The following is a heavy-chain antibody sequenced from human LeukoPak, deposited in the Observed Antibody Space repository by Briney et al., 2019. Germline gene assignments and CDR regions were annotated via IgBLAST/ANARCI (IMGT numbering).Heavy chain of an antibody. CDR2: INHSGST. CDR3: ARDVVAAAGSFDY. D-gene: IGHD6-13*01. Sequence: SETLSLTCAVYGGSFSGYYWSWIRQPPGKGLEWIGEINHSGSTNYSPSLKSRVTMSVDTSKNQFSLKLSSVTAADTAVYYCARDVVAAAGSFDYWGQGTQVTVSS. J-gene: IGHJ4*02. CDR1: GGSFSGYY. V-gene: IGHV4-34*01.